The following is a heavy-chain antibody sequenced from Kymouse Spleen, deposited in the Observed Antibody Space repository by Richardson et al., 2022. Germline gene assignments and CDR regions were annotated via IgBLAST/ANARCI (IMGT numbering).Heavy chain of an antibody. Sequence: QVQLVESGGGVVQPGRSLRLSCAASGFTFSSYGMHWVRQAPGKGLEWVAVIWYDGSNKYYADSVKGRFTISRDNSKNTLYLQMNSLRAEDTAVYYCARSITGTNDAFDIWGQGTMVTVSS. CDR2: IWYDGSNK. J-gene: IGHJ3*02. CDR1: GFTFSSYG. D-gene: IGHD1-7*01. V-gene: IGHV3-33*01. CDR3: ARSITGTNDAFDI.